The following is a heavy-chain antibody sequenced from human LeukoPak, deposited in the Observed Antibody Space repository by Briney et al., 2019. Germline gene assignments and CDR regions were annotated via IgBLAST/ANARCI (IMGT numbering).Heavy chain of an antibody. CDR2: ISWNSGSI. V-gene: IGHV3-9*01. J-gene: IGHJ4*02. CDR3: ARRNIVGGTYYLDY. Sequence: PGGSLRLSCAASGFTFDDYAMHWVRQAPGKGLEWVSGISWNSGSIGYADSVKGRFTISRDNSKNILYLQMNSLRAEDTAVYYCARRNIVGGTYYLDYWGQGTLVTVSS. D-gene: IGHD1-26*01. CDR1: GFTFDDYA.